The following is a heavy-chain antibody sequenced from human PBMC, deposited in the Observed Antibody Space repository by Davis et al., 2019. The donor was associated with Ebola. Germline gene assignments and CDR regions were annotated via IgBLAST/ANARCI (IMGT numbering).Heavy chain of an antibody. Sequence: PGGSLRLSCAASGFTFSDYYMSWIRQAPGKGLEWVSYISSSGSTIYYADSVKGRFTISRDNAKNSLYLQMNSLRVEDTAVYYCARDFSNYEDYYYYYMDVWGKGTTVTVSS. V-gene: IGHV3-11*04. J-gene: IGHJ6*03. D-gene: IGHD4-11*01. CDR3: ARDFSNYEDYYYYYMDV. CDR2: ISSSGSTI. CDR1: GFTFSDYY.